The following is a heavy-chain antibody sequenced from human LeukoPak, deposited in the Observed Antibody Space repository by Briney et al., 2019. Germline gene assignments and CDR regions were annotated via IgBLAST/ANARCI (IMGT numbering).Heavy chain of an antibody. CDR3: ASSVPSRRDAFDI. CDR1: GGTFSSYA. CDR2: IIPILGIA. D-gene: IGHD4-17*01. Sequence: SVKVSCKASGGTFSSYAISWVRQAPGQGLEWRGRIIPILGIANYAQKFQGRVTITADKSTSTAYMELSSLRSEDTAVYYCASSVPSRRDAFDIWGQGTMVTVSS. J-gene: IGHJ3*02. V-gene: IGHV1-69*04.